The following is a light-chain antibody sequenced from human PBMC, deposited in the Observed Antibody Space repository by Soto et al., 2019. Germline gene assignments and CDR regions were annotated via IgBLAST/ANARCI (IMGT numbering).Light chain of an antibody. CDR3: CSFAGGLFV. CDR2: DVS. CDR1: SSNVGSHNY. Sequence: QSVLTQPRSVSGSPGQAVTISCTGTSSNVGSHNYVSWYQQHPGKAPKPIINDVSKRPSGVPDRFSGSKSGNTASLTISGLQAEDEADYYCCSFAGGLFVFGAGTKVTVL. J-gene: IGLJ1*01. V-gene: IGLV2-11*01.